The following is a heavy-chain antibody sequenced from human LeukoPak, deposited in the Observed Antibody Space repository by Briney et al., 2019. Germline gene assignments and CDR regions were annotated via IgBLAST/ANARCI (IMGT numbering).Heavy chain of an antibody. CDR3: AREVGSCSWYPLAYYYYYMDV. CDR1: GFTFSSYT. Sequence: GGSLRLSCAVSGFTFSSYTMNWVRQAPGKGLEWVSYISSSGSTIYYADSVKGRFTISRDNAKNSLYLQMNSLRAEDTAVYYCAREVGSCSWYPLAYYYYYMDVWGKGTTVTVSS. J-gene: IGHJ6*03. CDR2: ISSSGSTI. V-gene: IGHV3-48*04. D-gene: IGHD6-13*01.